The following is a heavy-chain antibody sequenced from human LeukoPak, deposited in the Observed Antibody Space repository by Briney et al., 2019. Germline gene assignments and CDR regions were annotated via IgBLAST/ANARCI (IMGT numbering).Heavy chain of an antibody. Sequence: TGGSLRLSCAASGFTFSSYEMNWVRQAPGKGLEWVSYISSSGSTIYYADSVKGRFTISRDNAKNSLYLQMNSLRAEDTAVYYCARQLGYFYGMDVWGQGTTVTVSS. CDR2: ISSSGSTI. V-gene: IGHV3-48*03. J-gene: IGHJ6*02. D-gene: IGHD3-16*01. CDR3: ARQLGYFYGMDV. CDR1: GFTFSSYE.